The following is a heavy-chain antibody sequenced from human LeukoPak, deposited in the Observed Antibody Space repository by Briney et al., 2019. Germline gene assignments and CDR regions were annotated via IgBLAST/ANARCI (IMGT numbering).Heavy chain of an antibody. J-gene: IGHJ3*01. CDR1: GFTFSNAW. D-gene: IGHD3/OR15-3a*01. V-gene: IGHV3-7*01. CDR3: AKFGLPYSIDL. CDR2: IKHDGSEKQDGSEK. Sequence: PGGSLRLSCAASGFTFSNAWTSWVRQAPGKGLEWVANIKHDGSEKQDGSEKNYVDSVKGRFTFSRDNAKNSLDLQMNSLRAEDTALYYCAKFGLPYSIDLWGQGTMVTVSS.